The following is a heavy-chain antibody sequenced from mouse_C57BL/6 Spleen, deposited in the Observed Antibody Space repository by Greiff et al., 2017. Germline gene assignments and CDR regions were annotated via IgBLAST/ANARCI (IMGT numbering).Heavy chain of an antibody. J-gene: IGHJ2*01. CDR2: INPKNGGT. Sequence: EVKLQESGPELVKPGASVKMSCKASGYTFTDYNMHWVKQSHGQSLEWIGFINPKNGGTSYNQKFKGKATLTVNKSSSTAYMELHSLTSEDSAVYYGARPYDYAGLDYWGQGTTLTVSA. CDR3: ARPYDYAGLDY. CDR1: GYTFTDYN. D-gene: IGHD2-4*01. V-gene: IGHV1-22*01.